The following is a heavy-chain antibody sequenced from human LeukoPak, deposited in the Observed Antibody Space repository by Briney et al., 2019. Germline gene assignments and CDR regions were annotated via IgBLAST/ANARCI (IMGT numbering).Heavy chain of an antibody. CDR2: ICYSGST. Sequence: ETLSLTCTVSGGSISRSSYCWGWIRQPPGEGREWIGCICYSGSTLYNPSPQSRVTLSVDTSKNQFSLKLSSVTVADTAVYYCARHRDYGTGWYGFDYWGQGSLVTVSS. V-gene: IGHV4-39*01. CDR3: ARHRDYGTGWYGFDY. D-gene: IGHD6-19*01. J-gene: IGHJ4*02. CDR1: GGSISRSSYC.